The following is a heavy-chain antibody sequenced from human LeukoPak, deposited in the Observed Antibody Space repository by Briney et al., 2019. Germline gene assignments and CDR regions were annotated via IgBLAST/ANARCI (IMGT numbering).Heavy chain of an antibody. CDR1: GFTFSSYA. V-gene: IGHV3-30-3*01. CDR2: ISYDGSNK. Sequence: GGSLRLSCAASGFTFSSYAMHWVRQAPGKGLEWVAVISYDGSNKYYADSVKGRFTISRDNSKNTLYLQMNSLRAEDTAVYYCAREGQVVPAAIPPYFDYWGQGTLVTVSS. D-gene: IGHD2-2*02. CDR3: AREGQVVPAAIPPYFDY. J-gene: IGHJ4*02.